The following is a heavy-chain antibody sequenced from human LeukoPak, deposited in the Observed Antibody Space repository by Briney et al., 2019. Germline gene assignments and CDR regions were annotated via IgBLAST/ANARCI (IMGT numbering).Heavy chain of an antibody. D-gene: IGHD4-17*01. CDR1: GGSISSYY. CDR3: ARDSNDYGDYDAFDI. V-gene: IGHV4-59*01. J-gene: IGHJ3*02. Sequence: SETLSLTCTASGGSISSYYWSWIRQPPGKGLEWIGYIYYSGSTNYNPSLKSRVTISVDTSKNQFSLKLSSVTAADTAVYYCARDSNDYGDYDAFDIWGQGTMVTVSS. CDR2: IYYSGST.